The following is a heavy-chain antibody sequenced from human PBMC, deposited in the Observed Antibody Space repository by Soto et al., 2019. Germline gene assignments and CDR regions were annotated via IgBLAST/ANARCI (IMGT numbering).Heavy chain of an antibody. Sequence: QVQLVQSGAEVKKPGASVKVSCKAPRYIFPAYFMHWVRHAPGQGLEWMGWINPNNGATHYGLSFQGRVTMTRDTSISTAYMELSSLRSDDTAVYYCASHDPGARFDPWGQGTLVIVSS. V-gene: IGHV1-2*02. CDR3: ASHDPGARFDP. D-gene: IGHD1-1*01. CDR1: RYIFPAYF. CDR2: INPNNGAT. J-gene: IGHJ5*02.